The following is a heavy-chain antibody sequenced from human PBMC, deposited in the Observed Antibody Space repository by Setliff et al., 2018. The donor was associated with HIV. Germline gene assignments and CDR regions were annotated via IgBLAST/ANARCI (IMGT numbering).Heavy chain of an antibody. J-gene: IGHJ4*02. Sequence: SQTLSLTCAISGDSVLSSRAAWNWIRQSPSGGLEWLGRIYYRSKWYSEYAVSVKSRLTIKPDTLENRFSLQLSSVTPEDTAVYFCARDCDPSRYYYLSLFDFWGQGTPVTDSS. D-gene: IGHD3-22*01. V-gene: IGHV6-1*01. CDR3: ARDCDPSRYYYLSLFDF. CDR2: IYYRSKWYS. CDR1: GDSVLSSRAA.